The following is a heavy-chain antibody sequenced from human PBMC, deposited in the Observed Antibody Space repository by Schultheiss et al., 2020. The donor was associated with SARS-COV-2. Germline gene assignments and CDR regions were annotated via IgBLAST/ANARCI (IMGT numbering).Heavy chain of an antibody. J-gene: IGHJ6*02. Sequence: SETLSLTCTVSGGSVSSGSYSWNWIRQPPGKGLEWIGYIYYTGSTNYNPSLKSRVTISVDTSKNQFSLKLSSVTAADTAVYYCARDYDRSGYPSYYGMDVWGRGTTVTVSS. V-gene: IGHV4-61*01. CDR1: GGSVSSGSYS. CDR3: ARDYDRSGYPSYYGMDV. CDR2: IYYTGST. D-gene: IGHD3-22*01.